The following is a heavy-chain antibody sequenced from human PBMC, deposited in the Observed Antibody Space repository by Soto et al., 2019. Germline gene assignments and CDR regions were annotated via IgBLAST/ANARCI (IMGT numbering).Heavy chain of an antibody. D-gene: IGHD2-15*01. CDR1: GYTFSSYG. J-gene: IGHJ5*02. CDR2: ISGYNGNT. V-gene: IGHV1-18*04. CDR3: ARDRAIVVVVAANSGWFDP. Sequence: ASVKVSCKASGYTFSSYGISWVRQAPGQGLEWMGWISGYNGNTNYAQKLQGRVTMTTDTSTSTAYMEPRSLRSDDTAVYYCARDRAIVVVVAANSGWFDPWGQGTLVTVSS.